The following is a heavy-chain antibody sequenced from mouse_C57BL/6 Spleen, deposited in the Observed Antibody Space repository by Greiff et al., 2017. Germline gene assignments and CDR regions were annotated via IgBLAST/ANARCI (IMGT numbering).Heavy chain of an antibody. CDR2: INPSNGGT. CDR3: ARGAQATLAWFAY. J-gene: IGHJ3*01. D-gene: IGHD3-2*02. CDR1: GYTFTSYW. V-gene: IGHV1-53*01. Sequence: QVQLQQPGTELVKPGASVKLSCRASGYTFTSYWMHWVKQRPGQGLEWIGNINPSNGGTNYNEKFKSKATLTVDKSSSTAYMQLSSLTSEDSAVYYCARGAQATLAWFAYWGQGTLVTVSA.